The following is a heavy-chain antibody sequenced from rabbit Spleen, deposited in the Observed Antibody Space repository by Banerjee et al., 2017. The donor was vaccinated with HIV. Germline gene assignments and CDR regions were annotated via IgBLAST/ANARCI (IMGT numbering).Heavy chain of an antibody. CDR2: ISTDSSGST. D-gene: IGHD4-1*01. CDR1: GFSFSNNYV. V-gene: IGHV1S45*01. Sequence: QEQLEESGGDLVKPGASLTLTCTASGFSFSNNYVMCWVRQAPGKGLEWIACISTDSSGSTYYANWAKGRFTISKTSSTTVTLQMTSLTAAGTAAYFCARDGYSRGWGIILYYFNLWGPGTLVTVS. CDR3: ARDGYSRGWGIILYYFNL. J-gene: IGHJ4*01.